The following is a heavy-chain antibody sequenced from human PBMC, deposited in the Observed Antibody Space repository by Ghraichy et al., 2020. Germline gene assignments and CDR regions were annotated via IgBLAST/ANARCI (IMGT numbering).Heavy chain of an antibody. J-gene: IGHJ6*02. CDR3: ARNGVQDVLSYHYYAMDV. V-gene: IGHV4-61*02. Sequence: SETLSLTCTVSGGSISSGSYYWSWIRQPAGKVLEWIGRIYSSGSTSYNPSLKSRVTISVDTSKNQFFLNLGSVSAADTAIYYCARNGVQDVLSYHYYAMDVWGQGTTVTVSS. CDR1: GGSISSGSYY. D-gene: IGHD1-1*01. CDR2: IYSSGST.